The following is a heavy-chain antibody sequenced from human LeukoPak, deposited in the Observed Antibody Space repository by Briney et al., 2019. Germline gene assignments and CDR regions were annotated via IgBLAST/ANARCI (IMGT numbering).Heavy chain of an antibody. V-gene: IGHV3-20*04. CDR1: GFTFDDYG. Sequence: PGGSLRLSCAASGFTFDDYGMSWVRQAPGKGLEWVSGINWNGGSTGYADSVKGRFTISRDNSKNTLYLQMNSLRAEDTAVYYCARALRYYYDSSGYYREPFDYWGQGTLVTVSS. CDR2: INWNGGST. D-gene: IGHD3-22*01. CDR3: ARALRYYYDSSGYYREPFDY. J-gene: IGHJ4*02.